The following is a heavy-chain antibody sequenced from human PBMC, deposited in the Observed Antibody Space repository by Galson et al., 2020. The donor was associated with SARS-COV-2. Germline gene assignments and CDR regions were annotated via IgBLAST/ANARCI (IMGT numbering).Heavy chain of an antibody. CDR2: IYYSGST. CDR3: VSSGWKLGFDY. D-gene: IGHD6-19*01. V-gene: IGHV4-59*08. CDR1: GGSISSYY. J-gene: IGHJ4*02. Sequence: SEPLSLTCTVSGGSISSYYCSWIRQPPGKGLEWIGYIYYSGSTNYNPSLKSRVTISVDTSKNQFSLTLSSVTASVPAGYYCVSSGWKLGFDYWGQGTLVTVSS.